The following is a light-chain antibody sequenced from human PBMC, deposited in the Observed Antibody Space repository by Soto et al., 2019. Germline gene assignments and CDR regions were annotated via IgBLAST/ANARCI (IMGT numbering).Light chain of an antibody. CDR1: QSVSSSY. CDR2: GAS. CDR3: HHRRNWWT. J-gene: IGKJ1*01. Sequence: EIVLTQSPGTLSLSPGERATLSCRASQSVSSSYLAWYQQKPGQAPRLLIYGASSRATGIPDRFSGSGSGTDFTLTISRLEPEDFAVYYCHHRRNWWTFGQGTKVELK. V-gene: IGKV3D-20*02.